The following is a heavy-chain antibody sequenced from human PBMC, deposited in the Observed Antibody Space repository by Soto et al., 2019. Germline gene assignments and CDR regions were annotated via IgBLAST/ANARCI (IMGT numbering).Heavy chain of an antibody. D-gene: IGHD3-16*01. V-gene: IGHV3-30*18. CDR2: ISYDGSNK. CDR3: AKDRGDFDY. J-gene: IGHJ4*02. CDR1: GFTFSSYG. Sequence: QVQLVESGGGVVQPGRSLRLSCAASGFTFSSYGMHWVRQAPGRGLEGVAVISYDGSNKYYANSVKGRFTISRDNSKNTLYLQMNSLRAEDTAVYYCAKDRGDFDYWGQGTLVTVSS.